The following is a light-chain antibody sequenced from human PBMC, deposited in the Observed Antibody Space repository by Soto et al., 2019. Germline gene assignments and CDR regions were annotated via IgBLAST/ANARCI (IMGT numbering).Light chain of an antibody. V-gene: IGKV3-15*01. Sequence: EIVMTQSPATLPVSPGERATLSCRASQSVSSNLAWYQQKPGQAPRLLIYGASTRATGIPARFSGSGSGTDFTLTISSLQSEDFAFYYCQQYNNWPRTFGQGTKVEIK. CDR1: QSVSSN. CDR2: GAS. J-gene: IGKJ1*01. CDR3: QQYNNWPRT.